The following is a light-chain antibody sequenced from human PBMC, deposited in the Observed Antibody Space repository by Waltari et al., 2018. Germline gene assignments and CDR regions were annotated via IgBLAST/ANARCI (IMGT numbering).Light chain of an antibody. V-gene: IGKV1-5*03. CDR1: QSISNW. J-gene: IGKJ4*01. CDR2: KAS. CDR3: QQYNSYSLLT. Sequence: DIQMTQSPSTLSASVGDRFTITCRASQSISNWFAWYQQKPGKAPKLLIYKASTLESGVPSRFGGSGSGTEFTLTISSLQPDDFATYYCQQYNSYSLLTFGGGTKVEIK.